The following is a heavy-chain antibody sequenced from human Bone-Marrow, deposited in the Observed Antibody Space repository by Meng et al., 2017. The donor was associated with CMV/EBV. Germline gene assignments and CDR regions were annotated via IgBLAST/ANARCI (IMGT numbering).Heavy chain of an antibody. Sequence: ASVKVSCKTSGYMFTSYHMHWVRQAPGQGLEWMGWMNPNSGNTGYAQKFQGRVTMTRNTSISTAYMELSSLRSEDTAVYYCARAGSSSTSYYFDYWGQGTLVTVSS. CDR2: MNPNSGNT. D-gene: IGHD6-6*01. CDR1: GYMFTSYH. J-gene: IGHJ4*02. V-gene: IGHV1-8*02. CDR3: ARAGSSSTSYYFDY.